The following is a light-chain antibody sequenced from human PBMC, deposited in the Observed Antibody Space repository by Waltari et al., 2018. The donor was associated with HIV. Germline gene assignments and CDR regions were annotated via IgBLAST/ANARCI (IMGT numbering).Light chain of an antibody. CDR3: QQYYSTPIT. CDR2: WAS. Sequence: DIVMTQSPDSLAVSLGARATINCKSSHSVLYTSNSINYLAWYQQKPGQPPKLLIYWASTRESGVPDRFSGSGSGTEFTLTISSLQAEDVAVYYCQQYYSTPITFGQGTRLEIK. V-gene: IGKV4-1*01. CDR1: HSVLYTSNSINY. J-gene: IGKJ5*01.